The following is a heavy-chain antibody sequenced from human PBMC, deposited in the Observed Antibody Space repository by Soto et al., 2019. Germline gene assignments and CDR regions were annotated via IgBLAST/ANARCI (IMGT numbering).Heavy chain of an antibody. CDR1: GFNFNDAW. Sequence: EEQLVESGGGLVKPGGSLRLACVASGFNFNDAWMSWVRQPPGKGLQWVGRIKSEGSGGTTNYATPVKGRFTISRDDSENTLYLQMNSLKTEDTADYYCAREGRHTAGAFEIWGPGTVVTVSS. V-gene: IGHV3-15*01. J-gene: IGHJ3*02. CDR2: IKSEGSGGTT. D-gene: IGHD3-10*01. CDR3: AREGRHTAGAFEI.